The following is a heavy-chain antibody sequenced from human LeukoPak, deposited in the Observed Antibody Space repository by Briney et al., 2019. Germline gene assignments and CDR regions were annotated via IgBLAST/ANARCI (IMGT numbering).Heavy chain of an antibody. V-gene: IGHV1-2*02. D-gene: IGHD1-26*01. CDR3: ARASSGSYAGAPFDY. CDR2: INPNSGGT. CDR1: GYTFTGYY. Sequence: ASVKVSRKASGYTFTGYYMHWVRQAPGQGLEWMGWINPNSGGTNYAQKFQGRVTMTRDTSISTAYMELSRLRSDDTAVYYCARASSGSYAGAPFDYWGQGTLVTVSS. J-gene: IGHJ4*02.